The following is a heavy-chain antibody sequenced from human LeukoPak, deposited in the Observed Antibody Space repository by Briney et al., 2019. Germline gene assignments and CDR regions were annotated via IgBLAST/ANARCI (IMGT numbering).Heavy chain of an antibody. CDR2: ISSDGSNK. Sequence: PGRSLRLSCAASGFTFSSYAMHWVRQAPGKGLEWVAVISSDGSNKYYADSVKGRFTISRDNSKNTLYVQMNSLRAEDTAVYYCAKTETTVTASFDYWGQGTLVTVSS. CDR3: AKTETTVTASFDY. D-gene: IGHD4-17*01. V-gene: IGHV3-30*04. CDR1: GFTFSSYA. J-gene: IGHJ4*02.